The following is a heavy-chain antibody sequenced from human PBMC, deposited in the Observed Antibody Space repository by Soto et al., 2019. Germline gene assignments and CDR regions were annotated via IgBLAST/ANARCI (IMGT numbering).Heavy chain of an antibody. CDR2: INHSGST. J-gene: IGHJ4*02. Sequence: SETLSLTCAVYGGSFSGYYWTWIRQPPGKGLEWIGEINHSGSTNYNPSLKSRVTISVDTSKNQFSLKLSSVTAADTAVYYCARRYGVYFDYWGQGTLVTVSS. CDR3: ARRYGVYFDY. D-gene: IGHD4-17*01. CDR1: GGSFSGYY. V-gene: IGHV4-34*01.